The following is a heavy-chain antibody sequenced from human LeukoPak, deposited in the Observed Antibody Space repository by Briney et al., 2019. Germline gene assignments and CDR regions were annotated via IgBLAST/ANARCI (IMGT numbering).Heavy chain of an antibody. V-gene: IGHV4-38-2*02. Sequence: PSETLSLTCTVSGYSISSGYYWGWIRQPPGKGLEWIGSIYHSGSTYYNPSLKSRVTISVDTSKNQFSLKLSSVTAADTAVYYCARVDAVFDIWGQGTMVTVSS. J-gene: IGHJ3*02. CDR3: ARVDAVFDI. CDR2: IYHSGST. CDR1: GYSISSGYY.